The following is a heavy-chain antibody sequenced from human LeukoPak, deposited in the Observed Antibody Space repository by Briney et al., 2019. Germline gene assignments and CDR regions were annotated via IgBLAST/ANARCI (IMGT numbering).Heavy chain of an antibody. D-gene: IGHD3-10*01. J-gene: IGHJ6*02. CDR1: GYTLTELS. Sequence: GESLKISCKVSGYTLTELSMHWVRQAPGKGLEWMGGFDPEDGETIYAQKFQGRVTMTEDTSTDTAYMELSSLRSEDTAVYYCATTRTQWFGELSLTPNGMDVWGQGTTVTVSS. V-gene: IGHV1-24*01. CDR2: FDPEDGET. CDR3: ATTRTQWFGELSLTPNGMDV.